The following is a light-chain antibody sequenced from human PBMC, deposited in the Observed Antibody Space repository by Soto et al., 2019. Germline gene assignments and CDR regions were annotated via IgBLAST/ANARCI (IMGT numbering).Light chain of an antibody. CDR3: SFYGGSGIFWV. V-gene: IGLV2-23*01. Sequence: QSALTQPASVSGSPGQSITISCTGSSSDVGTHNFVSWYQQHPGKAPKLLIYEASKRPSGVSNRFSGYKSGNTASLTVSGLQAEDEADYCCSFYGGSGIFWVFGGGTKLTVL. CDR2: EAS. J-gene: IGLJ3*02. CDR1: SSDVGTHNF.